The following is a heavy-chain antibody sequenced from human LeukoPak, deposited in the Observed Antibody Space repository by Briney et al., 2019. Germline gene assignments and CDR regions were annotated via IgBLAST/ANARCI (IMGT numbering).Heavy chain of an antibody. J-gene: IGHJ6*03. Sequence: QPGGSLRLSCAASGFTFSSYGMHWVRQAPGKGLEWVAFIRYDGSNKYYADSVKGRFTISRDNAKNTLYLQMTSLRADDTAVYYCARGLSGDFWSGPSSYFYMDVWGKGTTVTVSS. CDR3: ARGLSGDFWSGPSSYFYMDV. V-gene: IGHV3-30*02. CDR2: IRYDGSNK. CDR1: GFTFSSYG. D-gene: IGHD3-3*01.